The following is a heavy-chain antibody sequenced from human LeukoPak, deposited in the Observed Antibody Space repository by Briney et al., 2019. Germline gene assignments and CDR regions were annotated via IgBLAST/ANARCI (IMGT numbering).Heavy chain of an antibody. CDR2: ISGSDGHT. J-gene: IGHJ1*01. Sequence: GGSLRLSCAASGFTFSSYSMNWVRQAPGKGLEWVSGISGSDGHTYYADSVKGRFTVSRDNSKNTLYLQMNSLKAEDTAVYYCAKGPPSTMIVVVTRPKYFQHWGQGTLVTVSS. CDR3: AKGPPSTMIVVVTRPKYFQH. CDR1: GFTFSSYS. D-gene: IGHD3-22*01. V-gene: IGHV3-23*01.